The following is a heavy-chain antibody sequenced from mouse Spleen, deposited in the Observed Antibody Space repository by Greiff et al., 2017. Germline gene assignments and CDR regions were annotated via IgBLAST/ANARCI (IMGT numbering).Heavy chain of an antibody. Sequence: VQLQQSGAELMKPGASVKLSCKATGYTFTGYWIEWVKQRPGHGLEWIGEILPGSGSTNYNEKFKGKATFTADTSSNTAYMQLSSLTTEDSAIYYCARGITTVVATGPSDAMDYWGQGTSVTVSS. V-gene: IGHV1-9*01. CDR3: ARGITTVVATGPSDAMDY. CDR1: GYTFTGYW. CDR2: ILPGSGST. J-gene: IGHJ4*01. D-gene: IGHD1-1*01.